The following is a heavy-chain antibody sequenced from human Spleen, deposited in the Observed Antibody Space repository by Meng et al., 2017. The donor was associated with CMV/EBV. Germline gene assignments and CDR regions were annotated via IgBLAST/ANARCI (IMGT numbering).Heavy chain of an antibody. J-gene: IGHJ3*02. D-gene: IGHD3-10*01. CDR2: IIPIFGTA. V-gene: IGHV1-69*05. Sequence: SVKVSCKASGGTVSSYAISWVRQAPGQGLEWMGGIIPIFGTANYAQKFQGRVTITTDESTSTAYMELSSLRSEDTAVYYCARGMVRGVMTKGAFDIWGQGTMVTVSS. CDR3: ARGMVRGVMTKGAFDI. CDR1: GGTVSSYA.